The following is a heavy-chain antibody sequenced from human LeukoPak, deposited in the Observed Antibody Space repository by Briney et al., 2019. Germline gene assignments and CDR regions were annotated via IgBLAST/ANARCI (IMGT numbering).Heavy chain of an antibody. CDR3: ARHGGYHSPIDY. J-gene: IGHJ4*02. V-gene: IGHV4-59*08. Sequence: SETLSLTCTVSAGSITNYYWSWIRQPPGKGLEWIGYIYYTGSTNFNPSLKSRVSISVDTSKNQFSLKLSSVTAADTAVYYCARHGGYHSPIDYWGQGTLVTVSS. D-gene: IGHD3-22*01. CDR2: IYYTGST. CDR1: AGSITNYY.